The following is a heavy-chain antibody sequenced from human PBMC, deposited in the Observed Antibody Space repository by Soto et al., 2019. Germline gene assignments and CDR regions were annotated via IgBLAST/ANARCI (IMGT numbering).Heavy chain of an antibody. CDR2: IIPILGIA. CDR3: ARYFPSSTSSSYYYYYMDV. J-gene: IGHJ6*03. CDR1: GGTFSSYT. Sequence: QVQLVQSGAEVKKPGSSVKVSCKASGGTFSSYTISWVRQAPGQGLEWMGRIIPILGIANYAQKFQGRVTITADKSTSTAYMELSSLISEDTAVYYCARYFPSSTSSSYYYYYMDVWGKGTTVTVSS. V-gene: IGHV1-69*02. D-gene: IGHD2-2*01.